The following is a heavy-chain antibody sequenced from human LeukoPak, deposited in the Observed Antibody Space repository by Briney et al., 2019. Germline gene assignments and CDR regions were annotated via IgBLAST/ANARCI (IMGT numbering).Heavy chain of an antibody. CDR1: GFTFSSYV. V-gene: IGHV3-30*02. Sequence: PGGSLRLSCAASGFTFSSYVMHWVRQAPGKGLEWVAVIWYDGSKEYYADSVGGRFTISRDNSKNTLYLQMNSLRAEDTAVYYCGGSSSWYHFDYWGQGTLVTVSS. CDR2: IWYDGSKE. D-gene: IGHD6-13*01. CDR3: GGSSSWYHFDY. J-gene: IGHJ4*02.